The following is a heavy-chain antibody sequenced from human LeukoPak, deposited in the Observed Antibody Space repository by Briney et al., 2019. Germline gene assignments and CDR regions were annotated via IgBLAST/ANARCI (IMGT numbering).Heavy chain of an antibody. CDR1: GDSINRNNYY. Sequence: SETLSLTCTVSGDSINRNNYYWAWIRQPPGKGLEWIGSVYNTGNTYYGPSLKSRVTISVDTSRNQFSLELSSVTAADTAVYYCARDVYDSSGFFDYWGQGALVTVSS. J-gene: IGHJ4*02. CDR3: ARDVYDSSGFFDY. CDR2: VYNTGNT. D-gene: IGHD3-22*01. V-gene: IGHV4-39*07.